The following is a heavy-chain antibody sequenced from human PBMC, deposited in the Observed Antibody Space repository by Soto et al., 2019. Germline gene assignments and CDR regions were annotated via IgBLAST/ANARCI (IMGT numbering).Heavy chain of an antibody. CDR2: INHSGST. CDR3: ARGYAAAGTYFDY. Sequence: SETLSLTCAVYGGSFSGYYWSWIRQPPGKGLEWIGEINHSGSTNYNPSLKSRVTISVDTSKNQFSLKLSSVTAADTAVYYCARGYAAAGTYFDYWGQGTLDTVSS. CDR1: GGSFSGYY. D-gene: IGHD6-13*01. V-gene: IGHV4-34*01. J-gene: IGHJ4*02.